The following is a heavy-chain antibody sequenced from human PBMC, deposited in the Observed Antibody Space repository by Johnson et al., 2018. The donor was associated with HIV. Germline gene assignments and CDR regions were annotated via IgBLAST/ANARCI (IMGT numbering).Heavy chain of an antibody. J-gene: IGHJ3*02. CDR1: GFTFDDYA. CDR3: ARDRRDDLYSHQLVLQHLEWSFAAFDI. Sequence: VQLVESGGGLVQPGRSLRLSCAASGFTFDDYAMHWVRQAPGKGLEWVSGISWNSGSTIYYADSVKGRFTISRDNAKNSLYLQMNSLRVEDTAVYYCARDRRDDLYSHQLVLQHLEWSFAAFDIWGQGTMVTVSS. D-gene: IGHD3-3*01. CDR2: ISWNSGSTI. V-gene: IGHV3-9*01.